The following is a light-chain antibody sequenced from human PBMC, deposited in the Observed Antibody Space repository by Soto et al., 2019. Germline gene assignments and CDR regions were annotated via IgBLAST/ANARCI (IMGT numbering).Light chain of an antibody. CDR1: QRISGH. V-gene: IGKV1-9*01. Sequence: DIQITHSPSFLSASVLHRVTITCPTSQRISGHLNWYHQKSGKAPKLLIYAASTLQSGVPSRFSGSGSGTDFTLTISSLQSEDSAIYYCQQYKSWPPITFGQGTRLEI. CDR2: AAS. J-gene: IGKJ5*01. CDR3: QQYKSWPPIT.